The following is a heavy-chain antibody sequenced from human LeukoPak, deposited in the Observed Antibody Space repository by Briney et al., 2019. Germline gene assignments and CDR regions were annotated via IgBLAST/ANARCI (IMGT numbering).Heavy chain of an antibody. CDR3: AKGAVVRGVPNYSYYHMDV. Sequence: GGSLRLSCAASGFDFNNYAMTWVRQAPGRALEWVSTINGRGVGTYYADSVKGRFTVSRDNSQNTLYLQMNGLGAGDTAVYYCAKGAVVRGVPNYSYYHMDVWGKGTTVIVSS. D-gene: IGHD3-10*01. J-gene: IGHJ6*03. V-gene: IGHV3-23*01. CDR2: INGRGVGT. CDR1: GFDFNNYA.